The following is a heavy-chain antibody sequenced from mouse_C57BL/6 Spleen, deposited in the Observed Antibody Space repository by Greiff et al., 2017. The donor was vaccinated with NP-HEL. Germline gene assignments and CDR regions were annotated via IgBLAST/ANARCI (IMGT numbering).Heavy chain of an antibody. CDR2: LYPGDGDT. CDR1: GYAFSSSW. D-gene: IGHD2-4*01. Sequence: LVESGPELVTPGASVKISCKASGYAFSSSWMNWVPQRPGKGLEWIGRLYPGDGDTNYNGKFQGTAKLTADKSSSTAYMQLSSLTSEDSAVYFCARGSDDYDEGAWFAYWGQGTLVTVSA. V-gene: IGHV1-82*01. CDR3: ARGSDDYDEGAWFAY. J-gene: IGHJ3*01.